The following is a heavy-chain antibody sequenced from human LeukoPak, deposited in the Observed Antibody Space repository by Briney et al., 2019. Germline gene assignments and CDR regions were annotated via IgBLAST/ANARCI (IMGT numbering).Heavy chain of an antibody. CDR3: ARRGQLVFVWFDP. CDR2: INHSGST. J-gene: IGHJ5*02. CDR1: GGSFSGYY. Sequence: SETLSLTCAVYGGSFSGYYWSWIRQPPGKGLEWIGEINHSGSTNYNPSLKSRVTISVDTSKNQFSLKLSSVTAADTAVYYCARRGQLVFVWFDPWGQGTLVTVSS. D-gene: IGHD6-6*01. V-gene: IGHV4-34*01.